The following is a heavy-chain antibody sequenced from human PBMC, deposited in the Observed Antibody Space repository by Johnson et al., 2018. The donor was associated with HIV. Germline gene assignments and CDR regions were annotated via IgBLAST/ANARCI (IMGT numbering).Heavy chain of an antibody. Sequence: VQLVESGGGLVQPGRSLRLSCTASGFTFSSYAMSWVRQAPGKGLEWVSAISGSGGSTYYADSVKGRFTISRDNNKNSLYLEMNSLRSEDTALYYCAKGPGDALDIWGQGTMVTVSS. J-gene: IGHJ3*02. CDR3: AKGPGDALDI. CDR2: ISGSGGST. CDR1: GFTFSSYA. V-gene: IGHV3-23*04.